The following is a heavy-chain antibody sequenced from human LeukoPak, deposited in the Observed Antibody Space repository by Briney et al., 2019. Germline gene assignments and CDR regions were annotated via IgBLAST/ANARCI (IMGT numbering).Heavy chain of an antibody. V-gene: IGHV3-9*01. CDR2: ISWNSGSI. Sequence: GGSLRLSCAASGFTFDDYAMHWVRQAPGKGLEWVSGISWNSGSIGYADSVKGRFTISRGNAKNSLYLQMNSLRAEDTALYYCAKGGFGELFDPDFDYWGQGTWSPSPQ. J-gene: IGHJ4*02. D-gene: IGHD3-10*01. CDR3: AKGGFGELFDPDFDY. CDR1: GFTFDDYA.